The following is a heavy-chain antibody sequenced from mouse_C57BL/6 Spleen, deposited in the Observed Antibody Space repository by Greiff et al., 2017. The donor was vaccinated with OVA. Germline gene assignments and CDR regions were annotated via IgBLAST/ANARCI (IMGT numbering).Heavy chain of an antibody. CDR3: ARKEYGNDGAWFAY. CDR1: GYTFTDYY. D-gene: IGHD2-2*01. CDR2: INPNNGGT. Sequence: VQLQQSGPELVKPGASVKISCKASGYTFTDYYMNWVKQSHGKSLEWIGAINPNNGGTSYNQKFKGKATLTVDKSSSTAYMELRSLTSEDSAVYDCARKEYGNDGAWFAYWGQGTLVTVSA. V-gene: IGHV1-26*01. J-gene: IGHJ3*01.